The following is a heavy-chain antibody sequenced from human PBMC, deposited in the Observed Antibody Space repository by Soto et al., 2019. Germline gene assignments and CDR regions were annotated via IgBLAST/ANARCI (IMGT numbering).Heavy chain of an antibody. V-gene: IGHV4-39*01. Sequence: SETLSLTCTVSGGSISSSSYYWGWIRQPPGKGLEWIGSIYYSGSTYYNPSLKSRVTISVDTSKNQFSLKLSSVTAADTAVYYCARRGLSGSRRFDPWGQGTLVTVSS. D-gene: IGHD3-10*01. CDR2: IYYSGST. CDR1: GGSISSSSYY. CDR3: ARRGLSGSRRFDP. J-gene: IGHJ5*02.